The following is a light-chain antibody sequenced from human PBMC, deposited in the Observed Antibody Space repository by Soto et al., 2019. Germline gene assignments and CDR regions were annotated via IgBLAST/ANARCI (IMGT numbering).Light chain of an antibody. J-gene: IGKJ4*01. CDR3: HQRGDWPT. Sequence: EIVVIQSPATLSLSPGDRATLSCRTSQNVKYYLAWYQQKPGQAPRLLIYDTSNRATGIPARFTGSGSGTDFTLTISSLEPEDFAVYYCHQRGDWPTFGGGTKVEI. CDR1: QNVKYY. V-gene: IGKV3-11*01. CDR2: DTS.